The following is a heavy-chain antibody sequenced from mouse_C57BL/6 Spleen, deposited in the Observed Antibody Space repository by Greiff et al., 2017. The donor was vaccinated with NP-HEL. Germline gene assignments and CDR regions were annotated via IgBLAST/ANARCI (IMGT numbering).Heavy chain of an antibody. D-gene: IGHD1-1*01. J-gene: IGHJ4*01. Sequence: EVKLVESGGGLVKPGGSLKLSCAASGFTFSDYGMHWVRQAPEKGLEWVAYISSGSSTIYYADTVKGRFTISRDNDKNTLFLQMTSLRSEDTAMYYCAREYYGSSYDYAMDYWGQGTSVTVSS. V-gene: IGHV5-17*01. CDR1: GFTFSDYG. CDR3: AREYYGSSYDYAMDY. CDR2: ISSGSSTI.